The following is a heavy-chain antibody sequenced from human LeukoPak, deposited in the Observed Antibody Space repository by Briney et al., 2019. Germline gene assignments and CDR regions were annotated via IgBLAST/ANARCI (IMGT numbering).Heavy chain of an antibody. J-gene: IGHJ5*02. D-gene: IGHD3-10*01. CDR3: ARDYYGSGSHPSPNWFDP. CDR2: ISSGSSYI. V-gene: IGHV3-21*01. CDR1: GFTFSSYS. Sequence: GGSLRLSCAASGFTFSSYSMNWVRQAPGKGLEWVSSISSGSSYIYYADSVKGRFTISRDNAKNSLYLQMNSLRAEDTAVYYCARDYYGSGSHPSPNWFDPWGQGTLVTVSS.